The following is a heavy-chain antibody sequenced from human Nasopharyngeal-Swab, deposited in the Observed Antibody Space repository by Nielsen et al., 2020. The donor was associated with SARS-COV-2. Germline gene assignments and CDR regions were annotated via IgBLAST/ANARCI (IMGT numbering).Heavy chain of an antibody. V-gene: IGHV1-69*01. D-gene: IGHD5-12*01. Sequence: WGREAAGGGLGGMGGIIPIFGKANYAQKCQGRVTITADESTSTAYMELSSLRSEDTAVYYCARWGIVATGSYYYYGMDVWGQGTTVTVSS. CDR2: IIPIFGKA. CDR3: ARWGIVATGSYYYYGMDV. J-gene: IGHJ6*02.